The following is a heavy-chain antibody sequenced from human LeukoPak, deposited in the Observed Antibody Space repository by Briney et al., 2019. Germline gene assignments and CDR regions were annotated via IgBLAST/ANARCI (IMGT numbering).Heavy chain of an antibody. CDR3: ARLRVTTGGDYYYYYMDV. D-gene: IGHD4-17*01. V-gene: IGHV3-48*04. CDR1: GLKISYHI. Sequence: GGSHRLSCAASGLKISYHIMNWVRQAPGKGLEWVSSMSGISSTTSYADSVKGRFASSRDNAENSVFLQMNSLRAEDTGVYYCARLRVTTGGDYYYYYMDVWGKGTTVTVSS. J-gene: IGHJ6*03. CDR2: MSGISSTT.